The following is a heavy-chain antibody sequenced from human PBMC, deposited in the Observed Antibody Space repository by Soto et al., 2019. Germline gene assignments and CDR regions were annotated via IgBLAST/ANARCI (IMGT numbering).Heavy chain of an antibody. J-gene: IGHJ5*02. D-gene: IGHD2-2*01. V-gene: IGHV3-74*01. CDR1: GFTFSTYW. Sequence: EVQLVESGGGLVQPGGSLRLSCAASGFTFSTYWMHWIRQVPGKGLEWVSRINSDASHTYYADSVKGRFTLSRDNARHTLHFEINSLRAEDTAVYYCVRDGNCITTGCYGNWFDPWGQGTLVTVSS. CDR2: INSDASHT. CDR3: VRDGNCITTGCYGNWFDP.